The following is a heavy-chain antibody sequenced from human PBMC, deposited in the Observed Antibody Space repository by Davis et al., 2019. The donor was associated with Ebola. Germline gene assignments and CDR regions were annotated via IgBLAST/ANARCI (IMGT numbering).Heavy chain of an antibody. CDR2: ISSSSSYI. Sequence: GESLKISCAASGFTFSRYTMNWVRQAPGKGLEWASSISSSSSYIYYADSVKGRFTISRDNAKNSLYLQMNSLRAEDTAVYYCARDPTRTYYDFWSGSSDYYYGMDVWGQGTTVTVSS. CDR1: GFTFSRYT. D-gene: IGHD3-3*01. CDR3: ARDPTRTYYDFWSGSSDYYYGMDV. J-gene: IGHJ6*02. V-gene: IGHV3-21*01.